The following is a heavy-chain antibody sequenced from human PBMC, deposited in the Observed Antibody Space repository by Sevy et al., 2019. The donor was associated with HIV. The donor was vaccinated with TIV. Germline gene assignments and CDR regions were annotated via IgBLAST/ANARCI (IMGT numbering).Heavy chain of an antibody. CDR2: IWYDGRTK. V-gene: IGHV3-33*08. D-gene: IGHD1-1*01. Sequence: GGSLRLSCAASGFTISRYGLHWVRQAPGKGLEWVAAIWYDGRTKQYADSVKGRFTISRDNSKSMLNLEMNSLRAEDTALYFCARDSARVIVPTAGFDYWGQGTVVTVSS. J-gene: IGHJ4*02. CDR3: ARDSARVIVPTAGFDY. CDR1: GFTISRYG.